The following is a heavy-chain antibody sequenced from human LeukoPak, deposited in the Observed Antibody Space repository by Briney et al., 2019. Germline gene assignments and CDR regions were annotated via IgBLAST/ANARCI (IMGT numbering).Heavy chain of an antibody. CDR3: AKDLTVTTGDY. D-gene: IGHD4-17*01. CDR2: ISGSGGST. Sequence: PGGSLRLSCAASGFTFSSYAMSWVRQAPGKGLEWVSAISGSGGSTYYADSVKGRFTTSRDNSENTLYLQTNSLRAEDTAVYYCAKDLTVTTGDYWGQGTLVTVSS. V-gene: IGHV3-23*01. J-gene: IGHJ4*02. CDR1: GFTFSSYA.